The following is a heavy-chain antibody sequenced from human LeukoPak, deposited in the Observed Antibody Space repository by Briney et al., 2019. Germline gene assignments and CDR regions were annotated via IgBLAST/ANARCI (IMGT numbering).Heavy chain of an antibody. CDR3: ARHEASNYGSGYYNWFDP. J-gene: IGHJ5*02. CDR2: IYYSGST. CDR1: GGSMSSSSYY. V-gene: IGHV4-39*01. Sequence: SVTLSLTCTVSGGSMSSSSYYWGWIRQRPGKGLEWIGSIYYSGSTYYNPSLKSRVTISVDTSKNQFSLKLSSVTAADTAVYYCARHEASNYGSGYYNWFDPWGQGTLVTVSS. D-gene: IGHD3-10*01.